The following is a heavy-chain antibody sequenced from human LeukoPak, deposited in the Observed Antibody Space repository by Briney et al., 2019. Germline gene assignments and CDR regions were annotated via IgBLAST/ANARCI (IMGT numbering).Heavy chain of an antibody. CDR3: ARQSVGAFDI. D-gene: IGHD2-15*01. CDR2: IYISGST. Sequence: SETLSLACTVSGGSISSGRYYWSWIRQPAGKGLEWIGRIYISGSTNYNPSLKSRVTISVDTSKNQFSLKLSSVTAADTAVYYCARQSVGAFDIWGQGTMVTVSS. CDR1: GGSISSGRYY. V-gene: IGHV4-61*02. J-gene: IGHJ3*02.